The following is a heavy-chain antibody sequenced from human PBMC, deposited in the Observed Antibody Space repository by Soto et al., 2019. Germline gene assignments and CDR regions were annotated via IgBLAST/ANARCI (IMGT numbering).Heavy chain of an antibody. CDR1: GFSFSSLA. D-gene: IGHD6-19*01. Sequence: EVQLLESGGGFVQPGGSLRLSCAASGFSFSSLAMTWVRQAPGKGLEWVAISSTSGRSTYHADSVRGRFTISRDNSKNTLYLHMTNLRAEDTAVYYCAKDGNWLDVFLDLWGQGTPVTVSS. CDR2: SSTSGRST. CDR3: AKDGNWLDVFLDL. V-gene: IGHV3-23*01. J-gene: IGHJ4*02.